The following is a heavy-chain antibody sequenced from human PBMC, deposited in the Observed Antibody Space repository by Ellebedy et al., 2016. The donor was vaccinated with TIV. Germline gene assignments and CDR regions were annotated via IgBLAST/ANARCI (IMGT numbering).Heavy chain of an antibody. CDR2: IYYSGST. D-gene: IGHD2-2*01. J-gene: IGHJ4*02. CDR1: GGSISSYY. V-gene: IGHV4-59*01. CDR3: ARGGLGVVVPAALDY. Sequence: MPSETLSLTCTVSGGSISSYYWSWIRQPPGKGLEWIGYIYYSGSTNYNPSLKSRVTISVDTSKNQFSLKLSSVTAADTAVYYCARGGLGVVVPAALDYWGQGTLVTVSS.